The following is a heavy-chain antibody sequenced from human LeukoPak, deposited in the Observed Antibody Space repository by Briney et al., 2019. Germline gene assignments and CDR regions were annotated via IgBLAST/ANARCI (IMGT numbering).Heavy chain of an antibody. Sequence: LESLSRTCPVSGPSVRASLSPWAWVRQPPGKGLEWVANVFFTGGPYYNPSLKSRVTMSVYTSKNQFSLKMTSVTAADTAIYYGARLTKGRYFDYIFAFWGQGILVTVSS. CDR2: VFFTGGP. V-gene: IGHV4-39*01. CDR3: ARLTKGRYFDYIFAF. D-gene: IGHD3-9*01. CDR1: GPSVRASLSP. J-gene: IGHJ4*02.